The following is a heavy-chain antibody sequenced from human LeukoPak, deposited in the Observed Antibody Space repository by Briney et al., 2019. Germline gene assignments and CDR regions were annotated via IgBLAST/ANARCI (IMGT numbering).Heavy chain of an antibody. CDR1: GFTFNDYT. Sequence: PGRSLRLSCAASGFTFNDYTLHWVRQAPGKGLEWVAVISYDGSNKYYADSVKGRFTISRDNSKNTLYLQMNSLRAEDTAVYYCAREGHGGESSGSSPDYWGQGTLVTVSS. V-gene: IGHV3-30*04. D-gene: IGHD3-22*01. J-gene: IGHJ4*02. CDR3: AREGHGGESSGSSPDY. CDR2: ISYDGSNK.